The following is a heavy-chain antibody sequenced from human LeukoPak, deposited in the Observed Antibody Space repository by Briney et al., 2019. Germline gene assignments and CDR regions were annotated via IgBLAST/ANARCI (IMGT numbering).Heavy chain of an antibody. Sequence: GGSLRLSCAASGFTFSAYSMNWVRQAPGKGLEWVAFIRYDGSNKYYADSVKGRFTISRDNSKNTLYLQMNSLRAEDTAVYYCAKDSGSSWYAAYWGQGTLVTVSS. J-gene: IGHJ4*02. V-gene: IGHV3-30*02. D-gene: IGHD6-13*01. CDR1: GFTFSAYS. CDR2: IRYDGSNK. CDR3: AKDSGSSWYAAY.